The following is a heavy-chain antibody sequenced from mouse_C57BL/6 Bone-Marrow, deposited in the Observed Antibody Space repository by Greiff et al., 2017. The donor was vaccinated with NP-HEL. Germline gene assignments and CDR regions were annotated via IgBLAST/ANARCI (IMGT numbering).Heavy chain of an antibody. CDR3: TGGFYYDYDY. CDR2: IDPENGDT. CDR1: GFNIKDDY. V-gene: IGHV14-4*01. D-gene: IGHD2-4*01. Sequence: EVQGVESGAELVRPGASVKLSCTASGFNIKDDYMHWVKQRPEQGLEWIGWIDPENGDTEYASKFQGKATITADTSSNTAYLQLSSLTSEDTAVDYCTGGFYYDYDYWGQGTTLTVSS. J-gene: IGHJ2*01.